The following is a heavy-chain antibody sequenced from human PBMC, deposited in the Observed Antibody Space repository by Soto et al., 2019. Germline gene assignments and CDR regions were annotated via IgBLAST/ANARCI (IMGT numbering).Heavy chain of an antibody. CDR2: IYPGDSDT. Sequence: GGSLRLSCKGSGYSFTSYWIGWVRQMPGKGLEWMGIIYPGDSDTRYSPSFQGQVTISADKSISTAYLQWSSLKASDTAMYYCARLAPILDTAMAYYYFDYWGQGTLVTVSS. CDR3: ARLAPILDTAMAYYYFDY. D-gene: IGHD5-18*01. J-gene: IGHJ4*02. V-gene: IGHV5-51*01. CDR1: GYSFTSYW.